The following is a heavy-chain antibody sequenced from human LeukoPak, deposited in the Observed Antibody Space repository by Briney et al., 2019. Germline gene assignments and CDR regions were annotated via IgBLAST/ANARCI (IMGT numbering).Heavy chain of an antibody. CDR1: GFTFSSYA. CDR2: ISYDGSNK. CDR3: ARARKYSYGPLDY. V-gene: IGHV3-30-3*01. Sequence: GGSLRLSCAASGFTFSSYAMHWVRQAPGKGLEWVAVISYDGSNKYYADSVRGRFTISRDNSKNTLYLQMNSLRAEDTAVYYCARARKYSYGPLDYWGQGTLVTVSS. J-gene: IGHJ4*02. D-gene: IGHD5-18*01.